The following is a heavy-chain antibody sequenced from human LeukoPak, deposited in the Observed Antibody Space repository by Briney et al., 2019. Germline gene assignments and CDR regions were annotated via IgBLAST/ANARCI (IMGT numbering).Heavy chain of an antibody. CDR2: IIPILGIA. CDR3: ARARCIVGAPLLD. V-gene: IGHV1-69*04. CDR1: GGTFSSYA. D-gene: IGHD1-26*01. J-gene: IGHJ1*01. Sequence: SVKVSCKASGGTFSSYAISWVRQAPGQELEWMGRIIPILGIANYAQKFQGRVTITADKSTSTAYMELSSLRSEDTAVYYCARARCIVGAPLLDWGQGTLVTVSS.